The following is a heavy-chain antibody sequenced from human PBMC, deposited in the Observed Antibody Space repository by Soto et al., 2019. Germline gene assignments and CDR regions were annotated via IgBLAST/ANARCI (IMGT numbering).Heavy chain of an antibody. CDR1: GFSLSTSGVG. J-gene: IGHJ6*02. CDR3: AHSGDCTNGVCYTPDYYYGMDV. Sequence: QITLKESGPTLVKPTQTLTLTCTFSGFSLSTSGVGVGWIRQPPGKALEWLALIYWDDDKRYSPSLKSRLTITKDTSKNQVVLIMTNMDPVDTATYYCAHSGDCTNGVCYTPDYYYGMDVWGQGTTVTVSS. D-gene: IGHD2-8*01. CDR2: IYWDDDK. V-gene: IGHV2-5*02.